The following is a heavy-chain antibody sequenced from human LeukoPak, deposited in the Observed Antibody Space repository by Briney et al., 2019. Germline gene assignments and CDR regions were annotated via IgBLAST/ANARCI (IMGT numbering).Heavy chain of an antibody. CDR3: CSGKLATVLHWFDP. CDR2: MYYSGST. V-gene: IGHV4-39*01. Sequence: PSETLSLTCNVSGGSISSSTYYWGWIRQPPGKGLEWIGSMYYSGSTYYSPSLKSRVTISVDTSKNQFSLKLSSVTAADTAVYYCCSGKLATVLHWFDPWGQGTLVTVSS. J-gene: IGHJ5*02. D-gene: IGHD2-21*02. CDR1: GGSISSSTYY.